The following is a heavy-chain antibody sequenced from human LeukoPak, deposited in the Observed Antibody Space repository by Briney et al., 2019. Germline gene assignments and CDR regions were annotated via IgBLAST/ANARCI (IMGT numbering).Heavy chain of an antibody. CDR1: GFTFSSYS. Sequence: GGSLRLSCAASGFTFSSYSMNWVRQAPGKGLEWVSYISSSSSTIYYADSVKGRFTISRDNAKNSLYLQMNSLRAEDTAVYYCARGPYSGSYLFDYWGQGTLVTVSS. V-gene: IGHV3-48*01. J-gene: IGHJ4*02. D-gene: IGHD1-26*01. CDR2: ISSSSSTI. CDR3: ARGPYSGSYLFDY.